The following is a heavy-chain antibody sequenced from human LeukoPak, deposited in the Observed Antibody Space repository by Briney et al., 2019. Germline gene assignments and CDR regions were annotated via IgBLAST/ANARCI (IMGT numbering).Heavy chain of an antibody. CDR2: ISGSGTTT. Sequence: GGSLRLSCAASGFPFRDYYKSWIRQAPGQRLEWVAYISGSGTTTYYADPVMGRLTISRDNARNLLYLQMNSLRVEDTAIYYCARDLAGKGHWGQGTQVTVSS. D-gene: IGHD4-23*01. CDR1: GFPFRDYY. V-gene: IGHV3-11*01. J-gene: IGHJ4*02. CDR3: ARDLAGKGH.